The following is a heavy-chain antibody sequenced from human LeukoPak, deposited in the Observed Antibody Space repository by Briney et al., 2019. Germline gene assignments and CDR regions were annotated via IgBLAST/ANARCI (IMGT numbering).Heavy chain of an antibody. V-gene: IGHV1-2*02. CDR1: GYTFTGYC. D-gene: IGHD6-19*01. J-gene: IGHJ4*02. CDR3: ARGHRYSSAQGDY. CDR2: INPNSGGT. Sequence: ASVKVSCKASGYTFTGYCMHWVRQAPGQGLEWMGWINPNSGGTNYAQKFQGRVTMTRDTSISTAYMELSRLRSGDTAVYYCARGHRYSSAQGDYWGQGTLVTVSS.